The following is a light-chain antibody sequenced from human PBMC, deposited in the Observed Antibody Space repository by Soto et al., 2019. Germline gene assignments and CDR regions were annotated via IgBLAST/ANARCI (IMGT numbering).Light chain of an antibody. J-gene: IGKJ2*01. Sequence: EIVMTQSPATLSVSPWERATLSCRASQSVSSNLAWYQQKPGQAPRLLFYGASTRATGIPARFSGSGSGTDFTLTISSLQSEDFAVYYCQQSNNWPYTFGQGTKLEIK. CDR1: QSVSSN. CDR3: QQSNNWPYT. V-gene: IGKV3-15*01. CDR2: GAS.